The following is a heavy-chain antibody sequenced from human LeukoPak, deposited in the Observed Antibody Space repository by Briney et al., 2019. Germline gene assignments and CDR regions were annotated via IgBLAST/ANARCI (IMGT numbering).Heavy chain of an antibody. D-gene: IGHD6-19*01. V-gene: IGHV1-18*01. J-gene: IGHJ5*02. CDR1: GYTFISYG. Sequence: ASVKVSCKASGYTFISYGISWVRQAPGQGLEWMGWISSHNGYTKYAQTFQGRVTMTTDTSMSTGYMELGSLRADDTAVYYCARRRAVAGVNWFDPWGQGTLVTVSS. CDR2: ISSHNGYT. CDR3: ARRRAVAGVNWFDP.